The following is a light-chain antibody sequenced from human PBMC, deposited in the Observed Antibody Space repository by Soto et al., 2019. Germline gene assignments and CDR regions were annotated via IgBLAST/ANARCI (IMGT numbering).Light chain of an antibody. J-gene: IGLJ1*01. V-gene: IGLV2-14*01. CDR2: EVT. CDR3: SSYKRSSTYG. Sequence: QSALTQPASVSGSPGQSITISCTGTGSDVGGYDYVSWYQHHPGKAPKVMIYEVTNRPSGVSNRFSGSKSGNTASLTISGLLPEDEDDYYCSSYKRSSTYGFGTGTKVTV. CDR1: GSDVGGYDY.